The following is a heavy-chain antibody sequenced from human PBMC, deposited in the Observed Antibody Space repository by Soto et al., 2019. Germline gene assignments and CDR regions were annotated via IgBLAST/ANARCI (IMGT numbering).Heavy chain of an antibody. CDR1: GGSVSSGSYY. CDR3: ARVAQQLAFDY. V-gene: IGHV4-61*01. Sequence: PSETLSLTCTVSGGSVSSGSYYWNWIRQPPWKGLEWIGYIYYSGSTNYNPSLKSRVTISVDASKNQFSLKLSAVTAADTAVYYCARVAQQLAFDYWGQGXQVTVSS. D-gene: IGHD6-13*01. J-gene: IGHJ4*02. CDR2: IYYSGST.